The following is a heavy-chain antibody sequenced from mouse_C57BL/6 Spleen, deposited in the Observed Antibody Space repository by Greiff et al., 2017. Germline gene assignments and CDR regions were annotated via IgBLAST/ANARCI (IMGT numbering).Heavy chain of an antibody. V-gene: IGHV1-15*01. J-gene: IGHJ2*01. D-gene: IGHD2-2*01. CDR1: GYTFTDYE. CDR3: TRWGGYDLYYFDY. Sequence: VQLQQSGAELVRPGASVTLSCKASGYTFTDYEMHWVKQTPVHGLEWIGAIDPETGGTAYNQKFKGKAILTADKSSSTAYMELRSLTSEDSAVYYCTRWGGYDLYYFDYWGQGTTLTVSS. CDR2: IDPETGGT.